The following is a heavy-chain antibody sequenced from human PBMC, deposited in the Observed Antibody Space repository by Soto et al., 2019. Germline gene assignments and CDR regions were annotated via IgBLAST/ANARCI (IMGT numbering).Heavy chain of an antibody. V-gene: IGHV1-24*01. CDR3: ARGSIGDAFDI. J-gene: IGHJ3*02. Sequence: ASVKVSCKVSGYTLTELSMHWVRQAPGKGLEWMGGFDPEDGETIYAQKFQGRVTMTRDTSTSTVYMELSSLRSEDTAVYYCARGSIGDAFDIWGQGTMVTVSS. CDR2: FDPEDGET. D-gene: IGHD2-15*01. CDR1: GYTLTELS.